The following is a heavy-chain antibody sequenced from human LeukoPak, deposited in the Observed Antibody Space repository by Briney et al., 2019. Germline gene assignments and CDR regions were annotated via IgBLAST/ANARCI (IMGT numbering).Heavy chain of an antibody. V-gene: IGHV4-31*03. CDR3: ARDTVNTIFGRVYYYGMDV. J-gene: IGHJ6*02. CDR2: IYYSGST. Sequence: KSSETLSLTCTVSGGSISSGGYYWSWIRQHPGKGLEWIGYIYYSGSTYYNPSLKSRVTISVDTSKNQFSLKLSSVTAADTAVYYCARDTVNTIFGRVYYYGMDVWGQGTTVTVSS. D-gene: IGHD3-3*01. CDR1: GGSISSGGYY.